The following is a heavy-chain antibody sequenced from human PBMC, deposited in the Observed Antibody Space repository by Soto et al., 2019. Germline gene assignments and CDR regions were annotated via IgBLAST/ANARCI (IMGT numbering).Heavy chain of an antibody. CDR3: AKYRNRLRGFDAAPTRDWFDP. CDR1: GFTFSSYA. Sequence: GGSLRLSCAASGFTFSSYAMSWVRQAPGKGLEWVSAISGSGGSTYYADSVKGRFTISRDNSKNTLYLQMNSLRAEDTAVYYCAKYRNRLRGFDAAPTRDWFDPWGQGTLVTVSS. CDR2: ISGSGGST. D-gene: IGHD6-25*01. J-gene: IGHJ5*02. V-gene: IGHV3-23*01.